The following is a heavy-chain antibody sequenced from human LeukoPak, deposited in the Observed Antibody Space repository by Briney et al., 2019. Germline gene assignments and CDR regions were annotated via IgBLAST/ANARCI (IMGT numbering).Heavy chain of an antibody. V-gene: IGHV3-74*01. CDR2: ISTDGSST. CDR1: GFTFSSYW. J-gene: IGHJ4*02. CDR3: ARGTQIF. Sequence: GRSLRLSCAASGFTFSSYWTHWVRQTPRKGLVWVSRISTDGSSTTYADSVKGRFTISRDNAKNTLYLQMHSLRAEDTAMYYCARGTQIFWGQGTLVTVSS. D-gene: IGHD2/OR15-2a*01.